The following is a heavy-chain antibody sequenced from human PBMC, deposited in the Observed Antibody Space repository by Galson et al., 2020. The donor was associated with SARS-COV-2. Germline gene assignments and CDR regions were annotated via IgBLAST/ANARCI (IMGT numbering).Heavy chain of an antibody. V-gene: IGHV4-31*03. Sequence: ASETLSLTCTVSGGSISSGGYYWSWIRQHPGKGLEWIGYIYYSGSTYYNPSLKSRVTISVDTSKNQFSLKLSSVTAADTAVYYCAREHHEYNTQNAFDIWGQGTMVTVSS. CDR2: IYYSGST. D-gene: IGHD1-1*01. CDR1: GGSISSGGYY. J-gene: IGHJ3*02. CDR3: AREHHEYNTQNAFDI.